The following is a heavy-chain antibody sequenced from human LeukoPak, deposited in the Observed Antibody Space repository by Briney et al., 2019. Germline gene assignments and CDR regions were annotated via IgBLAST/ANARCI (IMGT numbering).Heavy chain of an antibody. CDR3: AREVTSARFDP. D-gene: IGHD4-23*01. J-gene: IGHJ5*02. V-gene: IGHV3-7*01. CDR1: RFTFSSYW. CDR2: IKQDGSEK. Sequence: PGGSLRLSCAASRFTFSSYWMSWVRQAPGKGLEWVANIKQDGSEKYYVDSVKGRFTISRDNAKNSLYLQLNSLRGEDTAVYYCAREVTSARFDPWGQGTLVTVSS.